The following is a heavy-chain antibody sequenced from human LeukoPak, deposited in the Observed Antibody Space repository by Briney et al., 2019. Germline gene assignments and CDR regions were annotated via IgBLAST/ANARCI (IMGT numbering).Heavy chain of an antibody. CDR1: GFPFSTYS. V-gene: IGHV3-23*01. CDR3: AKINYYERHF. D-gene: IGHD3-22*01. Sequence: PGGSLRLSCAASGFPFSTYSMSWVRQAPGKGLEWVSTIDATTGGSYYADSVKGRFIISRDDSQNTLYLQVNSLRADDTAVYYCAKINYYERHFWGQGTLVTVSS. CDR2: IDATTGGS. J-gene: IGHJ4*02.